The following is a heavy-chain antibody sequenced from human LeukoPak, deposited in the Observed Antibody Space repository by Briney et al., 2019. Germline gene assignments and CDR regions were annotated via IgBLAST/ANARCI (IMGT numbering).Heavy chain of an antibody. Sequence: SETLSLTCTVSGYSISSGYYWGWIRQPPGKGLEWIGIIYHSGSTYFNPSLKSRVTISVDTSKNQFSLKLSSVTAADTAVYYCARTETYSSGWYDAFFDYWGQGTLVTVSS. J-gene: IGHJ4*02. D-gene: IGHD6-19*01. CDR2: IYHSGST. V-gene: IGHV4-38-2*02. CDR1: GYSISSGYY. CDR3: ARTETYSSGWYDAFFDY.